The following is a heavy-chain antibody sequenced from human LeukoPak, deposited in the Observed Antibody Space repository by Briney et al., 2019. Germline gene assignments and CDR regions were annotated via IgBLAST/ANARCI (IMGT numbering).Heavy chain of an antibody. J-gene: IGHJ4*02. CDR2: INHSGST. CDR3: ARGSRMSSWY. D-gene: IGHD6-13*01. Sequence: SETLSLTCAVYGGSFSGYYWSWIRQPPGKGLEWIGEINHSGSTNYNPSLKSRVTISVDTSKNQFSLKLSSVTAADTAVYYCARGSRMSSWYWGQGTPVTVSS. V-gene: IGHV4-34*01. CDR1: GGSFSGYY.